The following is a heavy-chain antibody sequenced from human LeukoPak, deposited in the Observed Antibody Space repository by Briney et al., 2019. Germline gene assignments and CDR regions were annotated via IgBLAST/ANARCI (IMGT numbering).Heavy chain of an antibody. CDR3: ARDSMVRGDLQWGGHDFAFDI. CDR1: GFTFSSYW. V-gene: IGHV3-7*01. Sequence: PGGSLRLSCAASGFTFSSYWMSWVRQAPGKGLEWVANIKQDGSEKYYVDSVKGRFTISRDNARNSLYLQMNSLRAEDTAVYYCARDSMVRGDLQWGGHDFAFDIWGQGTMVTVSS. D-gene: IGHD3-10*01. CDR2: IKQDGSEK. J-gene: IGHJ3*02.